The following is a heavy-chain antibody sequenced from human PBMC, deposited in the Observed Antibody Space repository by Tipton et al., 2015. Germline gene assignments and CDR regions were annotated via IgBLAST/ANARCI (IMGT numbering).Heavy chain of an antibody. Sequence: TLSLTCAVSGGSISTSNWWSWVRQPPGKGLEWVGEIYRSGSSNLNPSLKSRIFISVDKSKNQFSLGLDSVTAADTAVYYCARDLTGGFYGSGSYHYWGQGILVTVSS. D-gene: IGHD3-10*01. CDR2: IYRSGSS. CDR3: ARDLTGGFYGSGSYHY. V-gene: IGHV4-4*02. CDR1: GGSISTSNW. J-gene: IGHJ4*02.